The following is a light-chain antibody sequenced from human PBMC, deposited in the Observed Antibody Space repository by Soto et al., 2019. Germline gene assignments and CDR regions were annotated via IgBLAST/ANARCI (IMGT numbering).Light chain of an antibody. CDR2: GAS. CDR3: QQYGDSTPAFT. Sequence: ESMLTQSPGTLSLSPGDRATLSCRARRSVSSRYITWSQQKPGQSPGLLIYGASIRPTGIPDRFSCSGSGTDFQLTISRLEAEYFDVYYCQQYGDSTPAFTFGQGTKLEI. J-gene: IGKJ2*01. CDR1: RSVSSRY. V-gene: IGKV3-20*01.